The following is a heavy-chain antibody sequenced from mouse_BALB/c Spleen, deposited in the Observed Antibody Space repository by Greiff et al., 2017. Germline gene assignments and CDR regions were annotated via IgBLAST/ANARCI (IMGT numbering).Heavy chain of an antibody. CDR3: TRAPGFAY. CDR2: IYPGSGST. Sequence: LQQPGSELVRPGASVKLSCKASGYTFTSYWMHWVKQRPGQGLEWIGNIYPGSGSTNYDEKFKSKATLTVDTSSSTAYMQLSSLTSEDSAVHYCTRAPGFAYWGQGTLVTVSA. J-gene: IGHJ3*01. CDR1: GYTFTSYW. V-gene: IGHV1S22*01.